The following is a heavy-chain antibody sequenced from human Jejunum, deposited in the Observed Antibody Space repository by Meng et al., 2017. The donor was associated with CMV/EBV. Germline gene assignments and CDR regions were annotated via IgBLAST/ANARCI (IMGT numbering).Heavy chain of an antibody. Sequence: VSNKSVAWNWIRQSPSRGLEWLGKTYYRSKWYDDYAVSVKSRITIIPDTSKNQFSLQLNSVTPEDTAVYYCARVEWEVIRYWFDPWGQGTLVTVSS. CDR1: VSNKSVA. V-gene: IGHV6-1*01. D-gene: IGHD1-26*01. CDR2: TYYRSKWYD. CDR3: ARVEWEVIRYWFDP. J-gene: IGHJ5*02.